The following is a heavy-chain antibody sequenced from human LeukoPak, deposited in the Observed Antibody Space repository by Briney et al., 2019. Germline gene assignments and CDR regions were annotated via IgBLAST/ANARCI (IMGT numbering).Heavy chain of an antibody. Sequence: GGSLRLSCEASGFRFSDYWMTWVRQAPGKGLEWVANIKEDGREKYYVDSVKGRFTLSKDNAKNSVYLQMNSLGAEDTAVYYCARGWGEKGYCRGGTCNNPQFDYWGQGILVTVSS. J-gene: IGHJ4*02. D-gene: IGHD2-15*01. CDR3: ARGWGEKGYCRGGTCNNPQFDY. V-gene: IGHV3-7*01. CDR2: IKEDGREK. CDR1: GFRFSDYW.